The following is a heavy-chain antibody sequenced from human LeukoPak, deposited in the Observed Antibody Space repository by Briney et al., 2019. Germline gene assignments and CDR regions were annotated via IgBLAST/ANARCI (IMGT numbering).Heavy chain of an antibody. CDR3: ASLNLAVALDY. Sequence: SETLSLTCTVSGGSISSSSYYWGWIRQPPGKGLEWIGSIYYSGSTYYNPSLKSRVTISVDTSKNQFSLKLSSVTAADTAVYYCASLNLAVALDYWGQGTLLTVSS. D-gene: IGHD6-19*01. CDR1: GGSISSSSYY. CDR2: IYYSGST. J-gene: IGHJ4*02. V-gene: IGHV4-39*01.